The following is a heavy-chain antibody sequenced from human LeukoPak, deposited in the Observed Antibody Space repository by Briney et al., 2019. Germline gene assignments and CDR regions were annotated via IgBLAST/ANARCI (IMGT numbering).Heavy chain of an antibody. J-gene: IGHJ3*02. D-gene: IGHD6-13*01. CDR1: GFTFSSYG. Sequence: GGSLRLSCAASGFTFSSYGMHWVRQAPGKGLVWVAFIRYDGSNKYYADSVKGRFTISRDNSKNTLYLQMNSLRAEDTAVYYCAKDRPGYSSSWYGIDAFDIWVRGTMVTVSS. V-gene: IGHV3-30*02. CDR2: IRYDGSNK. CDR3: AKDRPGYSSSWYGIDAFDI.